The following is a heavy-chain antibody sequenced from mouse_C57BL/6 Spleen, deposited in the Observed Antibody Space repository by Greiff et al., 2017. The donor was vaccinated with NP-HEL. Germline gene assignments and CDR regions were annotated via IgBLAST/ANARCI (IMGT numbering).Heavy chain of an antibody. CDR2: IDPSDSYT. CDR1: GYTFTSYW. J-gene: IGHJ4*01. V-gene: IGHV1-59*01. Sequence: QVQLQQPGAELVRPGTSVKLSCKASGYTFTSYWMHWVKQRPGQGLEWIGVIDPSDSYTNYNQKFKGKATLTVDKSSSTDYMRISNLTSEDSAVYYCAGRGGCFMDYWGQGTSVTVSS. CDR3: AGRGGCFMDY.